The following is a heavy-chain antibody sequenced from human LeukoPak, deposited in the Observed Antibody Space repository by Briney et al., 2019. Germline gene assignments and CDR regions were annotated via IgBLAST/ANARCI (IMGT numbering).Heavy chain of an antibody. D-gene: IGHD6-19*01. J-gene: IGHJ4*02. CDR3: ARDFRAVADTDY. V-gene: IGHV1-2*02. CDR1: GYTFTGYY. Sequence: ASVKVSCKASGYTFTGYYMHWVRQAPGQGLEWMGWINPNRGGTNYAQKFQGRVTMTRDTSISTAYMELSRLRSDDTAVYYCARDFRAVADTDYWGQGTLVTVSS. CDR2: INPNRGGT.